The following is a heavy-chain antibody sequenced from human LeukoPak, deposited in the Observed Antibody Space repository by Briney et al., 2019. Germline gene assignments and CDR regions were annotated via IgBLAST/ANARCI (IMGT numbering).Heavy chain of an antibody. CDR3: ARDLTGGDDYFDY. Sequence: SETLSLTCAVYGGSFSGYYWSWIRQPPGKGLEWIGEINHSGSTNYNPSLKSRVTISVDTSKNQFSLKLSSVTAADTAVYYCARDLTGGDDYFDYWGQGTLVTVSS. CDR2: INHSGST. V-gene: IGHV4-34*01. D-gene: IGHD7-27*01. J-gene: IGHJ4*02. CDR1: GGSFSGYY.